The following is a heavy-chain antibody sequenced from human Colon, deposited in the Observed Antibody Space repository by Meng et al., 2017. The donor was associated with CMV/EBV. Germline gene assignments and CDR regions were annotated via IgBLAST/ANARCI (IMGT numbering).Heavy chain of an antibody. CDR3: ARAHVGVTARWFDP. D-gene: IGHD1-26*01. Sequence: SGDSVSRGSYYWAWIRQPPGKGLEWIGHMYYSGSTNYNPSLKSRVTISIDTSKNQFSLRVNSVTAADTAIYYCARAHVGVTARWFDPWGQGTLVTVSS. CDR2: MYYSGST. CDR1: GDSVSRGSYY. J-gene: IGHJ5*02. V-gene: IGHV4-61*01.